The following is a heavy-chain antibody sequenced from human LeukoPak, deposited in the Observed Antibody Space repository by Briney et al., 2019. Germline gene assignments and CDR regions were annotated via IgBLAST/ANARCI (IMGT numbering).Heavy chain of an antibody. CDR2: IYHSGST. D-gene: IGHD6-6*01. Sequence: PSETLSLTCAVSGYSISSGYYCGWIRQPPGKGLEWIGSIYHSGSTYYNPSLKSRVTISVDTSKNQFSLKLSSVTAADTAVYYCARAFEYSSSSVDYRGQGTLVTVSS. V-gene: IGHV4-38-2*01. CDR1: GYSISSGYY. CDR3: ARAFEYSSSSVDY. J-gene: IGHJ4*02.